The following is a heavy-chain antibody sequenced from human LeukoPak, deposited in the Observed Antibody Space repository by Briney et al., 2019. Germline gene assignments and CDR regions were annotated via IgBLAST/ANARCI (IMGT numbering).Heavy chain of an antibody. CDR2: ISSSSSTI. D-gene: IGHD3-3*01. V-gene: IGHV3-48*01. J-gene: IGHJ5*02. CDR3: ARDRPWVSDYDFWSGYSNWFDP. Sequence: PGGSLRLSCAASGFTFSSYSMNWVRQAPGKGLEWVSYISSSSSTIYYADSVKGRFTISRDNAKNSLYLQMNSLRAEDTAVYYCARDRPWVSDYDFWSGYSNWFDPWGQGTLVTVSS. CDR1: GFTFSSYS.